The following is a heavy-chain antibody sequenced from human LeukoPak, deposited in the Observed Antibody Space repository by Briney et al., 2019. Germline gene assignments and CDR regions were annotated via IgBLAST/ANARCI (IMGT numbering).Heavy chain of an antibody. J-gene: IGHJ6*03. CDR2: IYTSGST. V-gene: IGHV4-4*07. CDR1: GYSISSSYY. Sequence: PSETLSLTCTVSGYSISSSYYWSWIRQPAGKGLEWIGRIYTSGSTNYNPSLKSRVTMSVDTSKNQFSLKLSSVTAADTAVYYCARTADDYRSNYYYYMDVWGKGTTVAISS. D-gene: IGHD5-12*01. CDR3: ARTADDYRSNYYYYMDV.